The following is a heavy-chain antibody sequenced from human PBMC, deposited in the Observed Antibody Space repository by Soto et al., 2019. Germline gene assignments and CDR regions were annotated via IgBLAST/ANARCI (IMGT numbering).Heavy chain of an antibody. J-gene: IGHJ4*02. CDR1: GASITFGGYS. CDR2: INHLETT. V-gene: IGHV4-30-2*01. Sequence: SETLSLTCTVSGASITFGGYSWSWIRQTPGKGLEWIGYINHLETTFYNPSFESRLTLSIDRAKNQFSLKLLSMSAADRAVYFCARGGGSDSFDYWGQGILVTVSS. D-gene: IGHD1-26*01. CDR3: ARGGGSDSFDY.